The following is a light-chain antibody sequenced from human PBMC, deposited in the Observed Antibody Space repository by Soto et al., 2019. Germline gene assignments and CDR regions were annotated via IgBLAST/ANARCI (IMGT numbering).Light chain of an antibody. Sequence: QSALTQPASVSGSPGQSITISCTGTTFNVGTYNYVSWYQQHPGKAPKLIIYEGAKRPSGVPDRFSGSKSGNTASLTMSGFQAEDEGVYYCCSYAGTNTHVVFGGGTKLTVL. CDR1: TFNVGTYNY. V-gene: IGLV2-23*01. J-gene: IGLJ2*01. CDR3: CSYAGTNTHVV. CDR2: EGA.